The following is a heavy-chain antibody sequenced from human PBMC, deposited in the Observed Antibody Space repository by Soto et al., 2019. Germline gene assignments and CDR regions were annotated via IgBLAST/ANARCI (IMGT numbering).Heavy chain of an antibody. D-gene: IGHD1-26*01. CDR3: TRGLLGGAPSYTFHGMDV. Sequence: EVQLVESGGGLVQPGGSLRLSCAASGFTFSDHYMDWVRQAPGKGLEWVARSRNRVNSHTTEYAASVKGRFTISRDESKSSLYTQMNSLKLEDTAVYYCTRGLLGGAPSYTFHGMDVWGQGTTVTVSS. V-gene: IGHV3-72*01. CDR1: GFTFSDHY. CDR2: SRNRVNSHTT. J-gene: IGHJ6*01.